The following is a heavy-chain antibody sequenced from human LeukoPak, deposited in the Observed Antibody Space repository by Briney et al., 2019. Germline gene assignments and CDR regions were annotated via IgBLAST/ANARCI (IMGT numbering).Heavy chain of an antibody. V-gene: IGHV4-59*01. Sequence: PSETLSLTCTVSGGSISSYYWSWIRQPPGKGLEWIGYIYYSGSTNYNPSLRSRVTISVDTSKNQFSLKLTSVTAADTAVYYCALLRRGFDISGYYAFDIWGQGTMVTVSS. J-gene: IGHJ3*02. D-gene: IGHD3-22*01. CDR1: GGSISSYY. CDR2: IYYSGST. CDR3: ALLRRGFDISGYYAFDI.